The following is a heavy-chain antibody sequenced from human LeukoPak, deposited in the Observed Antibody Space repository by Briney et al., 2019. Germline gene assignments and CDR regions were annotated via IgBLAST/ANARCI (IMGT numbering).Heavy chain of an antibody. CDR1: GFTFSSYW. V-gene: IGHV3-74*01. CDR3: ARADGSGWLTY. Sequence: GGSLRLSCAASGFTFSSYWMHWVRQAPGKGLVWVSRMNNDGSSTIYADSVKGRFTISRDNAKNTLYLQMNSLRAEDTAVYYCARADGSGWLTYWGQGTLVTVSS. D-gene: IGHD6-19*01. J-gene: IGHJ4*02. CDR2: MNNDGSST.